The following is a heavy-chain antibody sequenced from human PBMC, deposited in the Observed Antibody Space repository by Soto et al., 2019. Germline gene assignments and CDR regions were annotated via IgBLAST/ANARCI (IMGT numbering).Heavy chain of an antibody. Sequence: SETLSLTCAVYVGSFSSYHWSWIRQTPGKGLEWIGEINHLTTTNYNPSLKSRVIISLDTPKNQFSLKLSSVTAADTAVYYCARGYDQDLAPLFWCQGIPVTVSS. CDR1: VGSFSSYH. CDR2: INHLTTT. CDR3: ARGYDQDLAPLF. J-gene: IGHJ4*02. V-gene: IGHV4-34*01. D-gene: IGHD3-16*01.